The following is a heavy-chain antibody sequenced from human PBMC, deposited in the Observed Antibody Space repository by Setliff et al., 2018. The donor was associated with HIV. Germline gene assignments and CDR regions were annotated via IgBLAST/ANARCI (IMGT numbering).Heavy chain of an antibody. CDR3: ARYSSDHDAFDI. Sequence: SETLSLTCTVSGDSITSNSYYWGWIRQSPGKGLEWIGTMHHGGSIYYNPSLKSRVAISVDTSKNQFSLKLYSVTAADTALYYCARYSSDHDAFDIWGQGTMVTVSS. D-gene: IGHD6-19*01. CDR1: GDSITSNSYY. CDR2: MHHGGSI. J-gene: IGHJ3*02. V-gene: IGHV4-39*01.